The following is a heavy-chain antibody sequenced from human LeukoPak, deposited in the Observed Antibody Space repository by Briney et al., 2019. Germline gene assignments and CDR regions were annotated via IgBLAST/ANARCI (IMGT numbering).Heavy chain of an antibody. CDR3: ARSAGWWSLDY. CDR2: ISHGGIT. D-gene: IGHD2-8*02. Sequence: SETLSLTCAVSGDSISSRNWWNWVRQSPGKGLDWVGEISHGGITKYNPSLKNRVTISKDNSRNEFSLKLNSVTAADTAVYFCARSAGWWSLDYWGQGALVTVSA. J-gene: IGHJ4*02. V-gene: IGHV4-4*02. CDR1: GDSISSRNW.